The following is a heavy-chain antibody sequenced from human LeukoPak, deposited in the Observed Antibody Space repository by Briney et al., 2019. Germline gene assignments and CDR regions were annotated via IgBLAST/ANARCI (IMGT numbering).Heavy chain of an antibody. V-gene: IGHV1-8*03. Sequence: GASVKVSCKASGYTFTSYDINWVRQATGQGLEWMGWMNPNSGSTAYAQKFQGRVTITRNTSISTAYMELSGLRSEDTAVYYCARGRSTGDPYYFEYWGQGTLVTVSS. CDR2: MNPNSGST. CDR3: ARGRSTGDPYYFEY. J-gene: IGHJ4*02. CDR1: GYTFTSYD.